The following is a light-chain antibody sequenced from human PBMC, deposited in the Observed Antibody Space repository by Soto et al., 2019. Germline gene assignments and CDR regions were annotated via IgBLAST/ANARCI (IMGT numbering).Light chain of an antibody. J-gene: IGKJ4*01. CDR1: QSVGTH. V-gene: IGKV3-15*01. Sequence: EIVMTQSPATLSVSPGDRATLSCRASQSVGTHLAWYQQTPGQAPRLLISATSARATGIPARFSGSGSGTEFTLTISSLQSEDFAFYYCQQYNKWPFTFGGGTKVEV. CDR2: ATS. CDR3: QQYNKWPFT.